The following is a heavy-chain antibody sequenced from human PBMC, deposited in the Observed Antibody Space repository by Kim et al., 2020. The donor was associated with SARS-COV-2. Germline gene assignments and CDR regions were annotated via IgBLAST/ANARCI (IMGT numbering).Heavy chain of an antibody. J-gene: IGHJ5*01. CDR2: INTSGTT. CDR3: ARGAYGSGSLGWFDS. V-gene: IGHV4-4*07. Sequence: SETLSLTCTVSDGSIISTYYWSWIRQPAGKGLEWIGRINTSGTTNYNPSLKSRVSMSVDTSKNQFSLKLISVTAADTALYYCARGAYGSGSLGWFDSWGQGILVTVSS. D-gene: IGHD3-10*01. CDR1: DGSIISTYY.